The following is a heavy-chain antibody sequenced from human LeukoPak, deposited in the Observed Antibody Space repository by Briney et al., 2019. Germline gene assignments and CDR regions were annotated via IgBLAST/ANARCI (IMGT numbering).Heavy chain of an antibody. Sequence: GGSLRLSCAASGFTFDDYAMHCVRLAQGKGLEWVSGISWNGGNIYYADSVKGRFTISRDNAKNSLYLQMSSLRAQDTALYYCVFEFKGQAGTTAFDYWGQGTLVTVSS. CDR1: GFTFDDYA. V-gene: IGHV3-9*01. CDR2: ISWNGGNI. D-gene: IGHD1-7*01. J-gene: IGHJ4*02. CDR3: VFEFKGQAGTTAFDY.